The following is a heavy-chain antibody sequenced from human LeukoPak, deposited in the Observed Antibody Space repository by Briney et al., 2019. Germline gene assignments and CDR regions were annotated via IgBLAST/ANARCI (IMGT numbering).Heavy chain of an antibody. D-gene: IGHD6-13*01. V-gene: IGHV4-59*01. Sequence: PPETLSLTCTVSGDSMRSYYWSWIRQAPGKGLEWLGHMDDRGDSNYNPSLKGRGSISVDTSKNQFSLKLRSVTAADTAVYYCARDSRYDSGWFDDGMDVWGPGTTVTVSS. CDR3: ARDSRYDSGWFDDGMDV. CDR2: MDDRGDS. CDR1: GDSMRSYY. J-gene: IGHJ6*02.